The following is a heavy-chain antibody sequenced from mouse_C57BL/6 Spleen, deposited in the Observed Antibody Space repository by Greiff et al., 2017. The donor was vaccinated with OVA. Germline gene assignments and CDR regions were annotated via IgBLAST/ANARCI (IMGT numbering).Heavy chain of an antibody. D-gene: IGHD2-3*01. Sequence: VQLKESGPGLVKPSQSLSLTCSVTGYSITSGYYWNWIRQFPGNKLEWMGYISYDGSNNYNPSLKNRISITRDTSKNQFFLKLNSVTTEDTATYYCAREDGDGPYWGQGTTLTVSS. CDR1: GYSITSGYY. J-gene: IGHJ2*01. CDR3: AREDGDGPY. V-gene: IGHV3-6*01. CDR2: ISYDGSN.